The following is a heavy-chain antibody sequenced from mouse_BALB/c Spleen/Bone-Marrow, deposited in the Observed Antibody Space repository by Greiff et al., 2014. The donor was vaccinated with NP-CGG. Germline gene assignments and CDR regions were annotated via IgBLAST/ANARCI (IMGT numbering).Heavy chain of an antibody. V-gene: IGHV1-9*01. J-gene: IGHJ3*01. D-gene: IGHD3-1*01. CDR3: ARELGLRLAY. CDR1: GYTFSSYW. CDR2: ILPGSGST. Sequence: QVQLQQSGAELTKPGASVKISCKATGYTFSSYWIEWVKQRPGHGLEWIGEILPGSGSTNYNEKFKGKATLTADTSSNTAYMQLSSLTSEDSAVYYCARELGLRLAYWGQGTLVTVSA.